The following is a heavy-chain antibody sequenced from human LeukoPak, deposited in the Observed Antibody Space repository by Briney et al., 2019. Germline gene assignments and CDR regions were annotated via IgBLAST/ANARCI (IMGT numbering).Heavy chain of an antibody. Sequence: GGSLRLSCAASGFTFSSYGMHWVRQAPGKGLEWVAVISYDGSNKYYADSVKGRFTISRDNSKNTLYLQMNSLRAEDTAVYYCARDQDGWLQPLGAFDIWGQGTMVTVSS. V-gene: IGHV3-30*03. CDR3: ARDQDGWLQPLGAFDI. CDR2: ISYDGSNK. J-gene: IGHJ3*02. D-gene: IGHD5-24*01. CDR1: GFTFSSYG.